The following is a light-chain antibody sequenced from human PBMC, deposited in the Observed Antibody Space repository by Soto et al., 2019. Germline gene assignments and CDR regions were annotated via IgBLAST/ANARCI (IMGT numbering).Light chain of an antibody. CDR3: QQYASSLIT. V-gene: IGKV3-20*01. J-gene: IGKJ5*01. CDR2: GAS. Sequence: EIVVTHSLATLSLSPGERATLSCRASQSVSSSDLAWYQQKPGPAPRLLIYGASSRATGIPDRFSGSGSGTDFTLTISRLEAEDFEVYYCQQYASSLITFGQGTRLEN. CDR1: QSVSSSD.